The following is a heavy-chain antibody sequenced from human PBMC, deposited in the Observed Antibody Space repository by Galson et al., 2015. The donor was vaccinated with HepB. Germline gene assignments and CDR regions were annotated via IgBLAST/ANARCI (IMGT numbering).Heavy chain of an antibody. V-gene: IGHV4-34*01. CDR3: ARGGIAEA. CDR2: INHSGST. J-gene: IGHJ4*02. Sequence: ETLSLTCAVYGGSFSGYYWSWIRQPPGKGLEWIGEINHSGSTNYNPSLKSRVTISVDTSKNQFSLKLSSVTAADTAVYYCARGGIAEAWGQGTLVTVSS. CDR1: GGSFSGYY. D-gene: IGHD6-19*01.